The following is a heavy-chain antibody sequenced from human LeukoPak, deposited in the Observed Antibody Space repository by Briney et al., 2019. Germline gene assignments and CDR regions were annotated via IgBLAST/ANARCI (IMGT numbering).Heavy chain of an antibody. J-gene: IGHJ4*02. Sequence: GGSLRLSCSTSGFGFSTYAMHWVRQAPGKGLEYVSAISNNGGSTYYADSVRGRFTISRDNSKNTLYLQMSSLRAEDTAVYYCVKDRFNWNLGYFDYWGQGTLVTVSS. D-gene: IGHD1-7*01. CDR3: VKDRFNWNLGYFDY. CDR1: GFGFSTYA. CDR2: ISNNGGST. V-gene: IGHV3-64D*09.